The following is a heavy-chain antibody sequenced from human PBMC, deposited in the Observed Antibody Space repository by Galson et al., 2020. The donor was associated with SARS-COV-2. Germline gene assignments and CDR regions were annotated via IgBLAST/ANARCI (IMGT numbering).Heavy chain of an antibody. CDR1: GGSISSSSYY. Sequence: SQTLSLTCTVSGGSISSSSYYWGWIRQPPGKGLEWIGSIYYSGSTYYNPSLKSRVTISVDTSKNQFSLKLSSVTAADTAVYYCASNSITMVRGVIINYYYGMDVWGQGTTVTVPS. J-gene: IGHJ6*02. CDR3: ASNSITMVRGVIINYYYGMDV. D-gene: IGHD3-10*01. V-gene: IGHV4-39*07. CDR2: IYYSGST.